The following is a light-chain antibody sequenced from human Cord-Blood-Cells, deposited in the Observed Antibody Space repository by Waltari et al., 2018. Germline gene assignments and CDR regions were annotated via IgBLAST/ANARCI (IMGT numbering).Light chain of an antibody. CDR1: QSISSW. V-gene: IGKV1-5*03. J-gene: IGKJ1*01. Sequence: DIQMTQSPSTLSASVGDRVPITCRASQSISSWLAWYQQKPGKAPNLLIYKASSLESGVPARFSGSGSGTEFTLTISSLQPEDFATYYCQQYNSYSTFGQGTKVEIK. CDR2: KAS. CDR3: QQYNSYST.